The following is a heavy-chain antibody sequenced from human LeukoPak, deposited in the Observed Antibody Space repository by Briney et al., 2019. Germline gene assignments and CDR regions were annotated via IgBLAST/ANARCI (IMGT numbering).Heavy chain of an antibody. CDR2: INHSGST. V-gene: IGHV4-4*02. CDR3: ARGPHTGVNYYDSSGYYY. D-gene: IGHD3-22*01. J-gene: IGHJ4*02. Sequence: SETLSLTCGVSGGSISGTNWWSWVRQPPGKGQEWIGEINHSGSTNYNPSLKSRVTISVDTSKNQFSLKLSSVTAADTAVYYCARGPHTGVNYYDSSGYYYWGQGTLVTVSS. CDR1: GGSISGTNW.